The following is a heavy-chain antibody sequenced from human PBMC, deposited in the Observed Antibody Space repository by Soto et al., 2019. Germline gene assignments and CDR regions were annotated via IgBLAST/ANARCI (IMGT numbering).Heavy chain of an antibody. CDR2: IYYSGST. J-gene: IGHJ4*02. V-gene: IGHV4-59*01. CDR1: GGSISSYY. CDR3: ARYSYGLFDY. D-gene: IGHD5-18*01. Sequence: PSETRSRTWTVSGGSISSYYWSWSRQPPGKGLEWIGYIYYSGSTNYNPSLKSRVTISVDTSKNQFSLKLSSVTAADTAVYYCARYSYGLFDYSGQGTLVTVSS.